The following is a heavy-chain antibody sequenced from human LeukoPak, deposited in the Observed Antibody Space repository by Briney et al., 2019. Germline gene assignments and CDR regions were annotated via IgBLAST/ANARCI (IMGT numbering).Heavy chain of an antibody. CDR2: ISSSSSTI. Sequence: GGSLRLSCVASGFTFGSYSMNWVRQAPGKGLEWVSYISSSSSTIYYADSVKGRFTISRDNAKNSLYLQMNSLRDEDTAVYYCARDSSDVRDDYGDFWGQGTLVTVSS. CDR1: GFTFGSYS. V-gene: IGHV3-48*02. J-gene: IGHJ4*02. CDR3: ARDSSDVRDDYGDF. D-gene: IGHD3-10*01.